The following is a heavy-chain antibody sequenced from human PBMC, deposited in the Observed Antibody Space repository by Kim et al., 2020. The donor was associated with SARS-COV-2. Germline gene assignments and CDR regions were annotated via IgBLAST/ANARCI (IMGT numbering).Heavy chain of an antibody. J-gene: IGHJ4*02. CDR1: GGSISSSSYY. CDR2: IYYSGST. Sequence: SETLSLTCTVSGGSISSSSYYWGWIRQPPGKGLEWIGSIYYSGSTYYNPSLKSRVTISVDTSKNQFSLKLSSVTAADTAVYYCARRGVTTPWDYWGQGTLVTVSS. V-gene: IGHV4-39*01. CDR3: ARRGVTTPWDY. D-gene: IGHD4-17*01.